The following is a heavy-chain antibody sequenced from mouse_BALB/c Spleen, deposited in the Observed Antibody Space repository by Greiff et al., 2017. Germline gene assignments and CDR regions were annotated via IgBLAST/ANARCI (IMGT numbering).Heavy chain of an antibody. CDR3: TREGDDYAMDY. CDR1: GYTFTSYY. D-gene: IGHD3-3*01. Sequence: QVHVKQPGAELVKPGASVKLSCKASGYTFTSYYMYWVKQRPGQGLEWIGGINPSNGGTNFNEKFKSKATLTVDKSSSTAYMQLSSLTSEDSAVYYCTREGDDYAMDYWGQGTSVTVSS. J-gene: IGHJ4*01. CDR2: INPSNGGT. V-gene: IGHV1S81*02.